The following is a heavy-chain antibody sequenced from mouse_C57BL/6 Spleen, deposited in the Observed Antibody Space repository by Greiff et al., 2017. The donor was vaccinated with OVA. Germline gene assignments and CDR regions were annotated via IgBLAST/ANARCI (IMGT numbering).Heavy chain of an antibody. CDR3: ARSERSDY. V-gene: IGHV1-50*01. CDR1: GYTFTSYW. CDR2: IDPSDSYT. Sequence: VQLQQPGAELVKPGASVKLSCKASGYTFTSYWMQWVKQRPGQGLEWIGEIDPSDSYTNYNQKFKGKATLTVDTSSSTAYMQLSSLTSEDSAVYYCARSERSDYWGQGTTLTVSS. J-gene: IGHJ2*01.